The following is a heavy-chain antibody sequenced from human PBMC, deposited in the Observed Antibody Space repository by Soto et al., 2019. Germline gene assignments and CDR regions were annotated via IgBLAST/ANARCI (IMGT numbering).Heavy chain of an antibody. CDR3: ARINWDRGYYYYGMDV. J-gene: IGHJ6*02. Sequence: SETLSLTCTVSGGSISSYYWSWIRQPPGKGLEWIGYIYYSGSTNYNPSLKSRVTISVDTSKNEFSLKLSSVTAADTAVYYCARINWDRGYYYYGMDVWGQGTTVTVSS. CDR2: IYYSGST. V-gene: IGHV4-59*01. D-gene: IGHD1-1*01. CDR1: GGSISSYY.